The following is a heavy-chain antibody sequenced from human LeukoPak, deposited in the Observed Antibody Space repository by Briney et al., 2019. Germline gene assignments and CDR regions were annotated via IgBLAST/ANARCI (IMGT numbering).Heavy chain of an antibody. CDR2: MNPNSGNT. V-gene: IGHV1-8*01. J-gene: IGHJ5*02. Sequence: ASVKVSCKASGYTFTSYDINWVRQATGQGLEWMGWMNPNSGNTGYAQKFQGRVTMTRNTSISTAYMELSSLRSEDTAVYYCARGKLITIFGGVITSNWFDPGGEGTLVTVSS. CDR3: ARGKLITIFGGVITSNWFDP. CDR1: GYTFTSYD. D-gene: IGHD3-3*01.